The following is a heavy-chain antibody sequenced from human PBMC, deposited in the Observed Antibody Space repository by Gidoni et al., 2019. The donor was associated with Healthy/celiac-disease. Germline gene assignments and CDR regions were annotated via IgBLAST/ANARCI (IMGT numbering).Heavy chain of an antibody. CDR1: GGSISSSSYY. CDR3: ARGVYYDSSGYYSYYFDY. CDR2: IYYSGST. D-gene: IGHD3-22*01. Sequence: QLQLQESGPGLVKPSQPLSLTCTVSGGSISSSSYYWGWIRQPPGKGLEWIGSIYYSGSTYYNPSLKSRVTISVETSKNQFSLKLSSVTAADTAVYYCARGVYYDSSGYYSYYFDYWGQGTLVTVSS. J-gene: IGHJ4*02. V-gene: IGHV4-39*01.